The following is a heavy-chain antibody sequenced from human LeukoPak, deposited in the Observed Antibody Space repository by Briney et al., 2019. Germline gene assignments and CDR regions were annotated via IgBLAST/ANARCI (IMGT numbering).Heavy chain of an antibody. CDR3: ASTGGFGELLLWFDP. D-gene: IGHD3-10*01. CDR2: IYYSGST. J-gene: IGHJ5*02. V-gene: IGHV4-59*01. CDR1: GGSISSYY. Sequence: SETLSLTCTVSGGSISSYYWSWIRRPPGKGLEWIGYIYYSGSTNYNPSLKSRVTISVDTSKNQFSLKLSSMTAADTAVYYCASTGGFGELLLWFDPWGQGTLVTVSS.